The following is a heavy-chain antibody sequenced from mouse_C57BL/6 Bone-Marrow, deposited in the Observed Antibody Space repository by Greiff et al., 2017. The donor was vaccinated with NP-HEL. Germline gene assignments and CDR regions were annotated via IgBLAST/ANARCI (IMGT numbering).Heavy chain of an antibody. CDR3: ARSGTYYYGSIGYFDV. V-gene: IGHV1-82*01. D-gene: IGHD1-1*01. J-gene: IGHJ1*03. Sequence: QVQLQQSGPELVKPGASVKISCKASGYAFSSSWMNWVKQRPGKGLEWIGRIYPGDGDTNYNGKFKGKATLTADKSSSTAYMQLSSLTSEDSAVYFCARSGTYYYGSIGYFDVWGTGTTVTVSS. CDR2: IYPGDGDT. CDR1: GYAFSSSW.